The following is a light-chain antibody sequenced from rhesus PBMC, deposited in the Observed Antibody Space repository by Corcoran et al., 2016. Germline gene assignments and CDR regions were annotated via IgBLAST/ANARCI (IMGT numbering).Light chain of an antibody. V-gene: IGKV3-24*04. CDR1: QSVSNY. J-gene: IGKJ1*01. CDR3: LQSSTWPWT. CDR2: GAS. Sequence: EIVMTQSPATLALSPGERATLSCRASQSVSNYLAWYQQNPGQTPRLLIYGASSRATGIPERFRGSGSRTEFTPTIRSLEPEDVGVYFCLQSSTWPWTFGQGTKVEIK.